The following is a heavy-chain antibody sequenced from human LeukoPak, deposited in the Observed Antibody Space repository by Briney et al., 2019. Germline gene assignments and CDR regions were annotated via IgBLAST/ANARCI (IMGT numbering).Heavy chain of an antibody. J-gene: IGHJ6*02. CDR3: ARKSRGDYGGYPGIYYYSYGMDV. D-gene: IGHD4-17*01. V-gene: IGHV1-69*13. CDR2: IIPIFGTA. CDR1: GGTFSSYT. Sequence: ASVKVSCKASGGTFSSYTLSWVRQAPGQGLEWMGGIIPIFGTANYAQKFQGRVTITADESTSTAYMELSNLRSEDTAVYYCARKSRGDYGGYPGIYYYSYGMDVWGQGTTVTVSS.